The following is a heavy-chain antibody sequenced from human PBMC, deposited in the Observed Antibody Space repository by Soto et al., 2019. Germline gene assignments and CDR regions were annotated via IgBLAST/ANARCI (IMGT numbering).Heavy chain of an antibody. V-gene: IGHV4-4*07. D-gene: IGHD6-13*01. CDR1: GGSISSYF. Sequence: PSETLSLTCTVSGGSISSYFWSWIRQSAGKGLEWIGHIYSTGSTNYSPSLKSRVTMSVDTSKNQFSLRLISVTAADTAVYYCARERGSGSWYYFAYWGQGSLVTVSS. CDR2: IYSTGST. J-gene: IGHJ4*02. CDR3: ARERGSGSWYYFAY.